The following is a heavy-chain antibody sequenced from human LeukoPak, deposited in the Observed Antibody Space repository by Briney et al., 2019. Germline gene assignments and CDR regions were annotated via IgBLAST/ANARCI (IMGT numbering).Heavy chain of an antibody. J-gene: IGHJ4*02. Sequence: GGSLRLPCAASGFTFSSYSMNWVRQAPGKGLEWVSSISSSSSYIYYADSVKGRFTISRDNAKNSLYLQMNSLRAEDTAVYYCARDLRADYGDDRFDYWGQGTLVTVSS. CDR3: ARDLRADYGDDRFDY. V-gene: IGHV3-21*01. D-gene: IGHD4-17*01. CDR1: GFTFSSYS. CDR2: ISSSSSYI.